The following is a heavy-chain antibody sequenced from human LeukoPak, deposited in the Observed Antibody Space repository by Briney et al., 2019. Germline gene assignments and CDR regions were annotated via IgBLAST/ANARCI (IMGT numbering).Heavy chain of an antibody. CDR3: ARQGNWNYLSP. CDR2: IYYSGST. CDR1: GGSISSGDYY. V-gene: IGHV4-61*08. J-gene: IGHJ4*02. Sequence: SQTLSLTCTVSGGSISSGDYYWSWIRQPPGKGLEWIGYIYYSGSTNYNPSLKSRVTISVDTSKNQFSLKLSSVTAADTAVYYCARQGNWNYLSPWGQGTLVTVSS. D-gene: IGHD1-7*01.